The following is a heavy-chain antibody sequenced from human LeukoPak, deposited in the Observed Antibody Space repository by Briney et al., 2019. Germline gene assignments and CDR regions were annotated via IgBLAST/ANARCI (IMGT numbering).Heavy chain of an antibody. D-gene: IGHD6-13*01. CDR1: GFTFSSYA. CDR3: ARGGQLVPSDY. J-gene: IGHJ4*02. CDR2: ISYDGSNK. Sequence: PGGSLRLSCAASGFTFSSYAMHWVRQAPGKGLEWVAVISYDGSNKYYADSVKGRFTISRDNSKNTLYLQMNSLRAEDTAVYYCARGGQLVPSDYWGQGTLVTVSS. V-gene: IGHV3-30*04.